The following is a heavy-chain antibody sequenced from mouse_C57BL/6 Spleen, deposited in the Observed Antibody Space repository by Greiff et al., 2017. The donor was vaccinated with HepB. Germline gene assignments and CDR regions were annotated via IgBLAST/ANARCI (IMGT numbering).Heavy chain of an antibody. CDR1: GFTFSDYG. J-gene: IGHJ3*01. Sequence: EEKLMESGGGLVKPGGSLKLSCAASGFTFSDYGMHWVRQAPEKGLEWVAYISSGSSTIYYADTVKGRFTISRDNAKNTLFLQMTSLRSEDTAMYYCARRDGSSYGFAYWGQGTLVTVSA. CDR2: ISSGSSTI. V-gene: IGHV5-17*01. D-gene: IGHD1-1*01. CDR3: ARRDGSSYGFAY.